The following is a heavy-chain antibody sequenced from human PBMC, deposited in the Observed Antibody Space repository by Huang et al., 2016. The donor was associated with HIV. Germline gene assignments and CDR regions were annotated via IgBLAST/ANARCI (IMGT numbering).Heavy chain of an antibody. CDR2: IYYSGST. V-gene: IGHV4-39*01. CDR3: ARRDGMDV. J-gene: IGHJ6*02. CDR1: GGSISSSRYY. Sequence: QLQLQESGPGLVKPAETLSLTCPVAGGSISSSRYYWGWIRQPPGKGLEWIGSIYYSGSTYYSPSLRSRVAISVDTSKNQLSLKLSSVTAADTAVYYCARRDGMDVWGQGTTVTVSS.